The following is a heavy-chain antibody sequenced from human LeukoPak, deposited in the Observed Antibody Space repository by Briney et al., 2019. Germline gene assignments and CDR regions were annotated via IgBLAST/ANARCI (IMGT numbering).Heavy chain of an antibody. J-gene: IGHJ4*02. Sequence: PGGSLRLSCAASGFTFSDYYMSWIRQAPGKGLEWVSVISDSGDYTSYADSVRGRFTIPRDNSRNTLYLQMISLRPEDTAVYYCAKDTSIGKYCTNGVCSPFDYWGQGTLVTVSS. CDR3: AKDTSIGKYCTNGVCSPFDY. CDR2: ISDSGDYT. V-gene: IGHV3-23*01. CDR1: GFTFSDYY. D-gene: IGHD2-8*01.